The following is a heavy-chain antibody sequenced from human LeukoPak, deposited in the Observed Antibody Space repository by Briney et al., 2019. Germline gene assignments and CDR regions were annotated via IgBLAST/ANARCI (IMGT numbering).Heavy chain of an antibody. J-gene: IGHJ6*02. Sequence: TSETLSLTCTVSGGSISSYYWSWIRQPPGKGLEWIGYIYYSGSTNYNPSLKSRVTISVDTSKNQFSLKLSSVTAADTAVYYCASYSSGWYGGMDVWGQGTTVTVSS. CDR1: GGSISSYY. D-gene: IGHD6-19*01. CDR3: ASYSSGWYGGMDV. CDR2: IYYSGST. V-gene: IGHV4-59*01.